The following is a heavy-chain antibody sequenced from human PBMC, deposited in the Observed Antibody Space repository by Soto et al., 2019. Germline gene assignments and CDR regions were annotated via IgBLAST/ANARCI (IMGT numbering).Heavy chain of an antibody. V-gene: IGHV4-31*03. CDR2: IYYSGNT. J-gene: IGHJ4*02. CDR1: GGSISSGGYY. D-gene: IGHD3-9*01. CDR3: ARVGYYDILTAFYSYFDY. Sequence: QVQLQESGPGQVKPSETLSLTCTVSGGSISSGGYYWSWIRQHPGKGLGWIGHIYYSGNTYYNPSLKSRITISVDTSTNQFSLKLSSVTAADTAVYYCARVGYYDILTAFYSYFDYWGEGTLVTVSS.